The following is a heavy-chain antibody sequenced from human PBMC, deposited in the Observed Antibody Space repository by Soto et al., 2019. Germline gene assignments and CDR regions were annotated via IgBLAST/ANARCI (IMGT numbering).Heavy chain of an antibody. J-gene: IGHJ5*02. Sequence: GASLKISCKGSGYSLTSNWIGWVRQMPGKGLEWMGIIYPGDSDTRYSPSFQGQVTISADKSISTAYLQWSSLKASDTAMYYCARVPYDFWSPFDPWGQGTLVTVSS. V-gene: IGHV5-51*01. CDR2: IYPGDSDT. CDR1: GYSLTSNW. CDR3: ARVPYDFWSPFDP. D-gene: IGHD3-3*01.